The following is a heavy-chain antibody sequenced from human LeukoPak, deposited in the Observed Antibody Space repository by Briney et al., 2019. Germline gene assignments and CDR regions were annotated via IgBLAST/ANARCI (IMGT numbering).Heavy chain of an antibody. V-gene: IGHV1-18*01. J-gene: IGHJ4*02. D-gene: IGHD3-10*01. Sequence: ASVKVSCKASGYTFTSYAISWVRQAPGQGLEWMGWISPYNGNTNYAQRFQGRVTMTRDTSISTAYMELSRLRSDDTAVYYCASLTMVRGPPRRDYWGQGTLVTVSS. CDR1: GYTFTSYA. CDR2: ISPYNGNT. CDR3: ASLTMVRGPPRRDY.